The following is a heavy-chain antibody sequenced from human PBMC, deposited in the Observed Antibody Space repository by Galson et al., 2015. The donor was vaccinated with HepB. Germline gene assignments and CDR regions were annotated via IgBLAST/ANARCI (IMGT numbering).Heavy chain of an antibody. V-gene: IGHV1-18*04. CDR3: VRVARGSYLGYYGMDV. D-gene: IGHD1-26*01. Sequence: SVKVSCKASGYTFTSYGISWVRQAPGQGLEWMGWISAYNGNTNYAQKLQGRVTMTTDTSTSTAYMELRSLRSDDTAVYYCVRVARGSYLGYYGMDVWGQGTTVTVSS. J-gene: IGHJ6*02. CDR1: GYTFTSYG. CDR2: ISAYNGNT.